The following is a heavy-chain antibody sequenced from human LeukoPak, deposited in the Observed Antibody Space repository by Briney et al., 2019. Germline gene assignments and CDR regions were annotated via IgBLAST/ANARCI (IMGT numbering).Heavy chain of an antibody. CDR3: ARGAIVGAFAFDI. J-gene: IGHJ3*02. CDR2: IYFSGST. CDR1: GGSISNFY. V-gene: IGHV4-59*01. D-gene: IGHD1-26*01. Sequence: SETLSLTCTVSGGSISNFYWSWIRQPPGKGLDWIGYIYFSGSTNYNPSLKSRVAISLDTSKKQFSLKLTSVTAADTAVYYCARGAIVGAFAFDIWGQGTMVTVSS.